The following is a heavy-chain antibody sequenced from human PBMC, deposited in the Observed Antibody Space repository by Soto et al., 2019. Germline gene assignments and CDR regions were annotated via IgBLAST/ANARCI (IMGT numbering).Heavy chain of an antibody. CDR1: GFTLSSYS. D-gene: IGHD3-16*01. V-gene: IGHV3-48*02. CDR2: ISSSSSTI. Sequence: EVQLVESGGGLVQPGGSLRLSCAASGFTLSSYSMNWARQAPGKGLEWVSYISSSSSTIYYADSVKGRFTISRDNAKNSLYLQMNSLRDEDTAVYYCVRGGAFKIDYWGQGTLVTVSS. CDR3: VRGGAFKIDY. J-gene: IGHJ4*02.